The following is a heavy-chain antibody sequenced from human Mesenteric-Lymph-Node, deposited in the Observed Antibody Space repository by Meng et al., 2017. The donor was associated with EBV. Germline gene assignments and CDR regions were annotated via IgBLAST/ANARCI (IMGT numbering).Heavy chain of an antibody. CDR3: AREASGWHSEVDY. J-gene: IGHJ4*01. CDR1: GFTFSTYS. D-gene: IGHD6-19*01. V-gene: IGHV3-21*01. CDR2: ISSRSTSM. Sequence: EVQLVEAGGGLVKPGGSLRLSCAASGFTFSTYSMNWVRQAPGKGLEWVSSISSRSTSMFYAESVKGRFTISRDNAKNSLFLEMNGLRAEDSAVYYCAREASGWHSEVDYWGHGTLVTVSS.